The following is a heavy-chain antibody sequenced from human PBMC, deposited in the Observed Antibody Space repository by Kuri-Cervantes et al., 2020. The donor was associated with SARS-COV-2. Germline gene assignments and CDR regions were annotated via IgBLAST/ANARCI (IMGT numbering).Heavy chain of an antibody. CDR3: ARAYCSGGSCYFPPYY. J-gene: IGHJ4*02. D-gene: IGHD2-15*01. V-gene: IGHV3-23*01. Sequence: GGSLRLSCAASGFTFSIYAMSWVRQAPGKGLEWVSTFSVSGNTTYYADSVKGRFTISRDNSKNTLYLQMNGLRAEDTAMYYCARAYCSGGSCYFPPYYWGQGTLVTVSS. CDR1: GFTFSIYA. CDR2: FSVSGNTT.